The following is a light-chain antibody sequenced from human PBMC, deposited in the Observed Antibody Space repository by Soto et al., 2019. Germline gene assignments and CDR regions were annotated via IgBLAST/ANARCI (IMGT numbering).Light chain of an antibody. CDR3: QQTYSIPWT. J-gene: IGKJ1*01. CDR2: AAS. CDR1: QNINNY. Sequence: DIQMTQSPSSLSASVGDRVTITCRASQNINNYLNWYQQKPGKAPKLLISAASTLQSGVPSRFGGSASGTAFTLTISSLQPEDFATYYCQQTYSIPWTFGQGTKVDIK. V-gene: IGKV1-39*01.